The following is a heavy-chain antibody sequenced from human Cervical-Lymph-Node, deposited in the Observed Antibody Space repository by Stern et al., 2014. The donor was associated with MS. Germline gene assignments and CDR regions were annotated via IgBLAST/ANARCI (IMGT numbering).Heavy chain of an antibody. CDR1: GYSFSSHW. D-gene: IGHD3-22*01. V-gene: IGHV5-51*01. J-gene: IGHJ3*02. CDR2: IYPGDSDT. CDR3: ARQGNYHDSHAFDI. Sequence: VQLVESGAEVKKSGESLKISCKGAGYSFSSHWIAWVRQKPGKGLEWMGIIYPGDSDTRHSPSFQGHFSISVDKSSSTAYLQWSSLTDSDTAIYYCARQGNYHDSHAFDIWGQGTMVIVSS.